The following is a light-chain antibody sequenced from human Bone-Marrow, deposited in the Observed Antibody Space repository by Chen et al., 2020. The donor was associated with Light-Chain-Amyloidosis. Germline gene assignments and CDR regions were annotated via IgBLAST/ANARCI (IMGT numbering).Light chain of an antibody. J-gene: IGLJ3*02. V-gene: IGLV3-21*02. Sequence: SYVLTQPSSVSVAPGQTATIACGGNNIGSTSVHWYQQTPGQAPLLVVYDDSDRPSGIPERLSGSNSENTDTLTINRVDAGDEADYYCQVWDRGSDRPVFGGGIKLTVL. CDR1: NIGSTS. CDR2: DDS. CDR3: QVWDRGSDRPV.